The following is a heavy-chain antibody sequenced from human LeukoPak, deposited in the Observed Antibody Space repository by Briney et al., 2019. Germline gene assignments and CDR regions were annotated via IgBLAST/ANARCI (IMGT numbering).Heavy chain of an antibody. Sequence: SETLSLTCAVYGGSFSGYYWSWIRQPPGKGLEWTGEINHSGSTNYNPSLKSRVTISVDTSKNQFSLKLSSVTAADTAVYYCARTYYGSGRMSRFYMDVWGKGTTVTISS. D-gene: IGHD3-10*01. CDR2: INHSGST. CDR1: GGSFSGYY. J-gene: IGHJ6*03. CDR3: ARTYYGSGRMSRFYMDV. V-gene: IGHV4-34*01.